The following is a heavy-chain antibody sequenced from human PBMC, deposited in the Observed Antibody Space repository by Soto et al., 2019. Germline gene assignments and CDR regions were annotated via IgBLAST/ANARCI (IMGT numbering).Heavy chain of an antibody. CDR3: AREVSGIQAFDY. J-gene: IGHJ4*02. CDR1: GDSISGNNW. CDR2: ISQSGSA. Sequence: QVQLQESGPGLVKPSGTLSLTCAVSGDSISGNNWWNWVRQPPGKGLEWIGEISQSGSANYNPSLKSRVTISVDKSKNFFSLKSDSVTAADTAVYYCAREVSGIQAFDYWGQGTLVTVSS. D-gene: IGHD1-20*01. V-gene: IGHV4-4*02.